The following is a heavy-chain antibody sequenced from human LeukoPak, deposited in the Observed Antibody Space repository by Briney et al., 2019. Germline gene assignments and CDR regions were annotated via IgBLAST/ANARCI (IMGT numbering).Heavy chain of an antibody. J-gene: IGHJ4*02. CDR1: GGSFIGYY. V-gene: IGHV4-34*01. Sequence: SETLSLTCAVYGGSFIGYYWSWIRQPPGKGLEWIGEINHSGSTNYNPSLKSRVTISVDTSKNQFSLKLSSVTAADTAVYYCARETDYYDSSGYSHFDSWGQGTLVTVSS. CDR3: ARETDYYDSSGYSHFDS. D-gene: IGHD3-22*01. CDR2: INHSGST.